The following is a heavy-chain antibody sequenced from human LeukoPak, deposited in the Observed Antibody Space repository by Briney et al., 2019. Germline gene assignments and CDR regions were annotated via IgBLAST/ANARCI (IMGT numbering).Heavy chain of an antibody. V-gene: IGHV3-33*01. J-gene: IGHJ4*02. D-gene: IGHD3-9*01. CDR2: IWYDGSNK. CDR3: ARDLGYDILTGYYSD. CDR1: GFTFSRNG. Sequence: PGRSLRLSCAASGFTFSRNGMHGVRQAPGKGLEWVAVIWYDGSNKYYADSVKGRFTISRDNSKNTLYLQMNSLRAEDTAVYYCARDLGYDILTGYYSDWGQGTLVTVSS.